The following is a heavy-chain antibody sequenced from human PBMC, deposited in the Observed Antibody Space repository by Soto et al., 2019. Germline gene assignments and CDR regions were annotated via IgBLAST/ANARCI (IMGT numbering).Heavy chain of an antibody. J-gene: IGHJ5*02. V-gene: IGHV4-4*02. CDR2: IYHSGST. CDR1: GGSISSSNW. CDR3: ARAFITMIPSAEYGSAP. D-gene: IGHD3-22*01. Sequence: PSETLSLTCAVSGGSISSSNWWSWVRQPPGKGLEWIGEIYHSGSTNYNPSLKSRVTISVDKSKNQFSLKLSSVTAADTAVYYFARAFITMIPSAEYGSAPWGQGTLVPVSS.